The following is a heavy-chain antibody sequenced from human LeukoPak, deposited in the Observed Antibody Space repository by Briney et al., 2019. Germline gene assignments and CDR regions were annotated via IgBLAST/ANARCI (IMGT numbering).Heavy chain of an antibody. CDR3: ASSMVRGVYYFDY. CDR1: VGSVSSGSYY. Sequence: PSETLSLTCTVSVGSVSSGSYYWSWIRQPPGRGLEWIGYIYYSGSTNYNPSLKSRVTISVDTSKNQFSLKLSSVTAADTAVYYCASSMVRGVYYFDYWGQGTLVTVSS. CDR2: IYYSGST. V-gene: IGHV4-61*01. D-gene: IGHD3-10*01. J-gene: IGHJ4*02.